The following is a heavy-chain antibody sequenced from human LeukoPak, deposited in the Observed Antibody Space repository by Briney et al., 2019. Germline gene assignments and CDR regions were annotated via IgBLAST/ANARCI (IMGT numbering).Heavy chain of an antibody. V-gene: IGHV4-59*12. J-gene: IGHJ4*03. CDR3: ARETEKQWQY. D-gene: IGHD6-19*01. CDR1: GGSISSYY. CDR2: IYYSGST. Sequence: SETLSLTCSVSGGSISSYYWSWIRQPPGKGLEWIGYIYYSGSTKYNPSLKSRVTISVDTSKNQFSLKLNSVTAADTALYYCARETEKQWQYWGQGTVVTVSS.